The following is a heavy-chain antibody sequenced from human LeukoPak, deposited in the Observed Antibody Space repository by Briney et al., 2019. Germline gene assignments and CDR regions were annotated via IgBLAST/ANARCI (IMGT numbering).Heavy chain of an antibody. CDR2: INPSGGST. CDR3: ARGFSTVTTKKTQDY. D-gene: IGHD4-17*01. CDR1: GYTFTSYY. J-gene: IGHJ4*02. Sequence: ASVKVSCKASGYTFTSYYMHWVRQAPGQGLEWMGIINPSGGSTSYAQKFQGRVTMTRDTSTSTVYMELSSLRSEDTAVYYCARGFSTVTTKKTQDYWGQGTLVTVSS. V-gene: IGHV1-46*01.